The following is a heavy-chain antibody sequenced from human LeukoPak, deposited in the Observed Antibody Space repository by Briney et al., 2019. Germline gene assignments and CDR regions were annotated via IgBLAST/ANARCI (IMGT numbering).Heavy chain of an antibody. CDR1: GGSISSSSYY. D-gene: IGHD3-10*01. J-gene: IGHJ4*02. CDR3: ARVDSGLWFGEFTYFDY. CDR2: IYYSGST. V-gene: IGHV4-39*07. Sequence: SETLSLTCTVSGGSISSSSYYWGWIRQPPGKGLEWIGSIYYSGSTYYNPSLKSRVSISVDTSKNQFSLKLSSVTAADTAVYYCARVDSGLWFGEFTYFDYWGQGTLVTVSS.